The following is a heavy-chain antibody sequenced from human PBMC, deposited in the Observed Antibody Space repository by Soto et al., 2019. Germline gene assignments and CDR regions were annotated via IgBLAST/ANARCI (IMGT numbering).Heavy chain of an antibody. Sequence: QVQLVESGGGEVQPGGSLRLSCAASGSTFSRHAIHWVRLTPGRGLEWVLAISRDGSYIYYTDSVKGRFTVSRDNSKNTVFVQMNRLIPDDTALYFCARTRNGGVADSFDSWGQGTRVTVSS. CDR1: GSTFSRHA. D-gene: IGHD3-3*01. CDR2: ISRDGSYI. V-gene: IGHV3-30*04. J-gene: IGHJ5*01. CDR3: ARTRNGGVADSFDS.